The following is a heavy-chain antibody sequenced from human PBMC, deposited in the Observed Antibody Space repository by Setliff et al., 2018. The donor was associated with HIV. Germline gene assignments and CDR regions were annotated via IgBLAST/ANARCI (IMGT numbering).Heavy chain of an antibody. V-gene: IGHV1-3*01. Sequence: ASVKASCKASGYSFTTYALHWMRQAPGQSLEWMGWINAGSGGTKYSQKFQGRVILTSDTSASTAYMELSSLRSEDTAVYYCARVDPRLYSDSHFDYWGQGTLVTVSS. J-gene: IGHJ4*02. CDR2: INAGSGGT. D-gene: IGHD5-12*01. CDR1: GYSFTTYA. CDR3: ARVDPRLYSDSHFDY.